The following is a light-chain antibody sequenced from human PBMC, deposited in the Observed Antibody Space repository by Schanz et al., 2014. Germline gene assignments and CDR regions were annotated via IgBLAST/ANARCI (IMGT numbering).Light chain of an antibody. CDR1: EDIHSS. CDR2: DAS. V-gene: IGKV1-33*01. CDR3: QQYSET. J-gene: IGKJ2*01. Sequence: DIQMTQSPSSLSASVGDRVTITCQATEDIHSSLNWYQQKPGKAPKLLIYDASNLETGVPSRFSGSGSGTDFTFTISSLQPEDIATYYCQQYSETFGQGTKLEIK.